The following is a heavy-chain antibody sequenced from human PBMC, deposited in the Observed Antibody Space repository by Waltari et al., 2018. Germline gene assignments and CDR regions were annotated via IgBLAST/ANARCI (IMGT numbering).Heavy chain of an antibody. Sequence: QVQLQQWGAGLLKPSETLSLTCAVYGGSFSGYYWSWIRQPPGKGLEWIGEINQSGSSIDTPSLKTRDAISVHTSKTQFALKLSDVTSADTAVYYCARGKGALEIIAVAGYYFDYWGQGTLVTVSS. J-gene: IGHJ4*02. CDR2: INQSGSS. V-gene: IGHV4-34*01. CDR3: ARGKGALEIIAVAGYYFDY. D-gene: IGHD6-19*01. CDR1: GGSFSGYY.